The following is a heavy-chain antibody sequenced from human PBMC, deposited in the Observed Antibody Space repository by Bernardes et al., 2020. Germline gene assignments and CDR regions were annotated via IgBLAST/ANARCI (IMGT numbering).Heavy chain of an antibody. D-gene: IGHD3-16*02. CDR3: ARGRRDYIWGSYRTEQAFDY. CDR1: GGSFSGYY. CDR2: INHSGST. V-gene: IGHV4-34*01. Sequence: SETLSLTCAVYGGSFSGYYWSWIRQPPGKGLEWIGEINHSGSTNYNPSLKSRVTISVDTSKNQFSLKLSSVTAADTAVYYCARGRRDYIWGSYRTEQAFDYWGQGTLVTVSS. J-gene: IGHJ4*02.